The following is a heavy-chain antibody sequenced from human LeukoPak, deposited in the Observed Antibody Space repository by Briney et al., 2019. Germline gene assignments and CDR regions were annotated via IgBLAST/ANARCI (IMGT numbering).Heavy chain of an antibody. D-gene: IGHD2/OR15-2a*01. J-gene: IGHJ4*02. CDR2: ISGSGAST. V-gene: IGHV3-23*01. Sequence: QPGASLRLSCAVSGFTFSICAMSWVRQAPGKGLEWVSTISGSGASTYYADSVKGRFIISRDTSKNTLYLQLNSLRAEDTAVYYCAKLRNTSPLYYFDYWGQGTLVTVSS. CDR1: GFTFSICA. CDR3: AKLRNTSPLYYFDY.